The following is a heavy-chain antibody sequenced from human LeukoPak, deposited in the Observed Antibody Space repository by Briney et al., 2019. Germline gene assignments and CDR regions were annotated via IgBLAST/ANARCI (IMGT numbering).Heavy chain of an antibody. V-gene: IGHV3-23*01. CDR3: VRDYREGLGSGWPGDY. CDR1: GFTFSNHA. CDR2: ISGNGIAT. D-gene: IGHD6-19*01. Sequence: PGGSLRLSCAASGFTFSNHAMSWVRQAPGKGLEWVSGISGNGIATYYADSVKGRFTISRDNSKNTLYLQMNSLRVEDTAVYYCVRDYREGLGSGWPGDYWGQGTLVTVSS. J-gene: IGHJ4*02.